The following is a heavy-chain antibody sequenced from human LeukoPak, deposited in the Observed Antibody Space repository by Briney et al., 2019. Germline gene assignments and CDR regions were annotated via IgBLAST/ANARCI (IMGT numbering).Heavy chain of an antibody. J-gene: IGHJ4*02. CDR3: ARGESSSWYD. D-gene: IGHD6-13*01. CDR1: GFTFSTYR. CDR2: MNSDGSST. Sequence: GGSLRLSCAASGFTFSTYRMHWVRQGPGKGLVWVSGMNSDGSSTVYADSVKGRFTISRDNARNTLYLQMNNLRAEDTAVYCCARGESSSWYDWGQGTLVTVSS. V-gene: IGHV3-74*01.